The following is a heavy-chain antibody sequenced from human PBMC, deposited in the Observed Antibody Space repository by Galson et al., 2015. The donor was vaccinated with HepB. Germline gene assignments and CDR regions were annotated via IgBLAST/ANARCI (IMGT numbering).Heavy chain of an antibody. CDR1: GFTFSSYG. D-gene: IGHD5-12*01. CDR2: IWYDGSNK. Sequence: SLRLSCAASGFTFSSYGMHWVRQAPGKGLEWVAVIWYDGSNKYYADSVKGRFTISRDNSKNTLYLQMNSLRAEDTAVYYCARDPTKQYYYYMDVWGKGTTVTVSS. J-gene: IGHJ6*03. CDR3: ARDPTKQYYYYMDV. V-gene: IGHV3-33*01.